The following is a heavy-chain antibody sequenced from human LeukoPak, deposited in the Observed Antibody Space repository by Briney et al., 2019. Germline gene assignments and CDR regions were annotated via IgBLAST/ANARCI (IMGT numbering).Heavy chain of an antibody. D-gene: IGHD6-13*01. V-gene: IGHV3-30*18. J-gene: IGHJ6*02. CDR1: GFTFSSYG. CDR2: ISYDGSNK. CDR3: AKGLGSWYGGGHYHGMDV. Sequence: GGSLRLSCAASGFTFSSYGMHWVRQAPGKGLEWVAVISYDGSNKYYADSVKGRFTISRDNSKNTLYLQMNSLRAEDTAVYYCAKGLGSWYGGGHYHGMDVWGQGTTVTVSS.